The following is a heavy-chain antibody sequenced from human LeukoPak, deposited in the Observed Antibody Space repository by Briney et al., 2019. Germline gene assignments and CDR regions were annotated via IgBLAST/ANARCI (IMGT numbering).Heavy chain of an antibody. CDR3: ARDRDGEIFDP. D-gene: IGHD7-27*01. V-gene: IGHV4-39*07. Sequence: SETLSLTCTVSGGSISSSSHYWGWIRQPPGKGLEWIGNIFYTASTYYNPSLKSRATMSLDTSKNQFSLKLNSVTAADTAVYYCARDRDGEIFDPWGQGTLVIVSS. CDR1: GGSISSSSHY. CDR2: IFYTAST. J-gene: IGHJ5*02.